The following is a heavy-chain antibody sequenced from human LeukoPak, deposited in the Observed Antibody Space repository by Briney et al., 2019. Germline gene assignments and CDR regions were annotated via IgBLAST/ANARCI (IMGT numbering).Heavy chain of an antibody. CDR2: TNWDGGRT. CDR1: GFTFDDYA. CDR3: ARGIYSYGYGDYYYMDV. Sequence: GGSLRLSCAASGFTFDDYAMSWVRQTPGKGLEWVSGTNWDGGRTGYADSVKGRFTISRDNAKNSLYLQMNSLRAEDTAVYYCARGIYSYGYGDYYYMDVWGKGTTVTVSS. V-gene: IGHV3-20*04. J-gene: IGHJ6*03. D-gene: IGHD5-18*01.